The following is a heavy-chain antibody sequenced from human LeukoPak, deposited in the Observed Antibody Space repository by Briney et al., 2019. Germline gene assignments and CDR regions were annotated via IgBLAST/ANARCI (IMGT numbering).Heavy chain of an antibody. CDR2: ISYDGSNK. CDR1: GFTFSSYA. CDR3: TSRLGNYKDY. J-gene: IGHJ4*02. Sequence: GGSLRLSCAASGFTFSSYAMHWVRQAPGKGLEWVAVISYDGSNKYYADSVKGRFTISRDNSKNTLYLQMNSLKTEDTAVYYCTSRLGNYKDYWGQGTLVTVSS. V-gene: IGHV3-30*04. D-gene: IGHD1-7*01.